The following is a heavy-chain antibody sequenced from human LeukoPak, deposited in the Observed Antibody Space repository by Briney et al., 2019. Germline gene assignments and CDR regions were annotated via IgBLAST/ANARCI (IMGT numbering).Heavy chain of an antibody. V-gene: IGHV3-30*04. Sequence: QTGGSLRLSCAASGFTFSSYAMHWVRQAPGKGLEWVAVISYDGSNKYYADSVKGRFTISRDNSKNTLYLQMNSLRAEDTAVYYCARDLSSSGWDRPFWGQGTLVTVSS. J-gene: IGHJ4*02. CDR2: ISYDGSNK. CDR3: ARDLSSSGWDRPF. CDR1: GFTFSSYA. D-gene: IGHD6-19*01.